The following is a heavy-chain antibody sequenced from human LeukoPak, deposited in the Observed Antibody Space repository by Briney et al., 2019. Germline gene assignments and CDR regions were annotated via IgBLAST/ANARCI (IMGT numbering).Heavy chain of an antibody. CDR1: GFTFSSYW. J-gene: IGHJ4*02. V-gene: IGHV3-74*01. D-gene: IGHD6-6*01. CDR2: INTDGSST. CDR3: TRGYSSSYRIDY. Sequence: GESLRLSCAASGFTFSSYWMHWVRQAPGKGLVWVSRINTDGSSTTYAESVKGRFTISRDNAKNTLYLQMNSLSAEDTAVYYCTRGYSSSYRIDYWGQGTLVTVST.